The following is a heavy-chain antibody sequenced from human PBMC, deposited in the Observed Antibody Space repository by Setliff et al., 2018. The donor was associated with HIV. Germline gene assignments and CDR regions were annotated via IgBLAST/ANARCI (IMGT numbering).Heavy chain of an antibody. CDR3: ARLRAVSSTYYYYMDV. V-gene: IGHV4-4*07. CDR1: GGSISSYY. Sequence: SETLSLTCTVSGGSISSYYWSWIRQSPGKGLEWIGHISTSGNTKYNPSLKSRVTMSVDTSKNQLSLRLRSVTAADTAVFYCARLRAVSSTYYYYMDVWGKGTTVTVSS. D-gene: IGHD6-19*01. CDR2: ISTSGNT. J-gene: IGHJ6*03.